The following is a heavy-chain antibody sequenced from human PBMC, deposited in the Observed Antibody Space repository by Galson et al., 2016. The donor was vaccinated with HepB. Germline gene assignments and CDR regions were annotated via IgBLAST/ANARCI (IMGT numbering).Heavy chain of an antibody. CDR2: IDWDDDK. D-gene: IGHD3-22*01. J-gene: IGHJ4*02. V-gene: IGHV2-70*01. CDR1: GFSLSTSTMC. CDR3: ARMSYYDSSGYYAVIDY. Sequence: PALVKPTQTLTLTCTFSGFSLSTSTMCVSWIRQPPGKALEWLTLIDWDDDKYYSTSLKTRLTISKDTSKNQVVLTMTNVDPVDTATYYCARMSYYDSSGYYAVIDYWGQGTLSPSPQ.